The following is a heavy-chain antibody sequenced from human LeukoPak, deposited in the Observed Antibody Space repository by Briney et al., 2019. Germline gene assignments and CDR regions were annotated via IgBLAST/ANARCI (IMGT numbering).Heavy chain of an antibody. CDR3: ATLEYYYDSSGSRIEIDY. D-gene: IGHD3-22*01. J-gene: IGHJ4*02. V-gene: IGHV1-69*05. CDR2: IIPIFGTA. Sequence: SVKVSCKASGGTFSSYAISWVRQAPGQGLEWMGRIIPIFGTANYAQKFLGRVTITTDESTSTAYMELSSLRSEDTAVYYCATLEYYYDSSGSRIEIDYWGQGTLVTVSS. CDR1: GGTFSSYA.